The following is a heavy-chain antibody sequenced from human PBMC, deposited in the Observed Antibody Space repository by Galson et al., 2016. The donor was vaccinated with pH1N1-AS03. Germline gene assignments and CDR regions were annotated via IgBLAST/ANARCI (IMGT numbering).Heavy chain of an antibody. CDR1: GFTFHDYA. J-gene: IGHJ3*02. CDR3: IKGGAASADFFDI. D-gene: IGHD3/OR15-3a*01. V-gene: IGHV3-9*01. Sequence: SLRLSCAASGFTFHDYAMHWVRQAPGKGPEWVSGIAWNSGITGYGDSVKGRFTLSRDNAKNSLYLQMNSLRAEDTALYYCIKGGAASADFFDIWGQGTMVTVSS. CDR2: IAWNSGIT.